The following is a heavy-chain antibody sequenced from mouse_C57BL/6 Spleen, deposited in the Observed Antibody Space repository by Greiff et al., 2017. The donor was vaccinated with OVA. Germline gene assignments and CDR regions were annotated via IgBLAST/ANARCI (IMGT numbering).Heavy chain of an antibody. Sequence: QVQLQQSGPELVKPGASVKISCKASGYAFSSSWMHWVKQRPGQGLEWIGRIYPGDGDTNYNGKFKGKATLTADKSSSTAYMQLSSLTSEDSAVYFCALTAQATSWLAYWGQGTLVTVSA. V-gene: IGHV1-82*01. J-gene: IGHJ3*01. D-gene: IGHD3-2*02. CDR1: GYAFSSSW. CDR2: IYPGDGDT. CDR3: ALTAQATSWLAY.